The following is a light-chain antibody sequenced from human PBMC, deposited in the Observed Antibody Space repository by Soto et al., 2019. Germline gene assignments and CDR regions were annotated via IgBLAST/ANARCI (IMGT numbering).Light chain of an antibody. J-gene: IGLJ3*02. V-gene: IGLV1-47*02. CDR1: SSNIGSNF. CDR2: SNN. Sequence: QSVLTQPPSASGTPGQRVTISCSGSSSNIGSNFAYWYQQLPGTAPKLLIYSNNQRPSGVPDRFSGSKSGTSASLAISGLRSEDEGDYYCATWDDSLHCPVFGGGTKLTVL. CDR3: ATWDDSLHCPV.